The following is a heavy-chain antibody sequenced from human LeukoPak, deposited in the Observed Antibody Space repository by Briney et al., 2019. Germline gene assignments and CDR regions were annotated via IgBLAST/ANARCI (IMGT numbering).Heavy chain of an antibody. D-gene: IGHD3-10*01. CDR1: GGSFSGYY. V-gene: IGHV4-34*01. CDR3: EGYYYGSGSYYHDY. J-gene: IGHJ4*02. CDR2: INHSGST. Sequence: SETLSLTCAVYGGSFSGYYWSWIRQPPGKGLEWIGEINHSGSTNYNPSLKSRVTISVDTSKNQFSLKLSSVTAADTAVYYCEGYYYGSGSYYHDYWGQGTLVTVSS.